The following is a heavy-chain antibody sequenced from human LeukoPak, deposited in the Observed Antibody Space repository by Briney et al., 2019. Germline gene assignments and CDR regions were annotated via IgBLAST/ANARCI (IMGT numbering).Heavy chain of an antibody. D-gene: IGHD6-6*01. CDR1: GLTFTNYW. Sequence: PGGSLRLSCAASGLTFTNYWMTWVRQTPGKGLEWVANIKQDGSQIFYVDSVKGRFTISRDSAKSSVYLQMNNVRAEDTAVYHCARIGYSSSSFDFWGQGTLVTVSS. CDR2: IKQDGSQI. J-gene: IGHJ4*02. V-gene: IGHV3-7*01. CDR3: ARIGYSSSSFDF.